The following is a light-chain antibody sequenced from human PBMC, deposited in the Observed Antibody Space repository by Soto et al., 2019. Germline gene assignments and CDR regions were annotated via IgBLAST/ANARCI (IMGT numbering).Light chain of an antibody. CDR1: QSVNSNY. Sequence: EIVLTQSPGTLSLSPGERATLSCRSSQSVNSNYLAWYQQKPGQAPRLLIYAASSRAAGFPARFSGSGSETDFTLTISRLEPEDFAVYYCQQYGGSPWTFGQGNKVEIK. CDR2: AAS. J-gene: IGKJ1*01. CDR3: QQYGGSPWT. V-gene: IGKV3-20*01.